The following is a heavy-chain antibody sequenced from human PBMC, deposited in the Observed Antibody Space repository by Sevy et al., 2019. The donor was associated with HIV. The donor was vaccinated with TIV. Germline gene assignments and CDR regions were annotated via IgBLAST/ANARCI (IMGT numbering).Heavy chain of an antibody. J-gene: IGHJ3*02. Sequence: SETLSLTCTVSGGSINSDHWNWIRQPPGKGLEWIGYVYYTGGTNYNHSLKNRVTISVDRTKNQFSLNLTTVTAADTAVYNCARRNDFDIWGQGTMVTVSS. CDR1: GGSINSDH. CDR2: VYYTGGT. V-gene: IGHV4-59*08. CDR3: ARRNDFDI.